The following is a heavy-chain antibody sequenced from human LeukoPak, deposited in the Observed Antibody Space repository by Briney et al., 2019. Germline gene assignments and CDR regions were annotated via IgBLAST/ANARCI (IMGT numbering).Heavy chain of an antibody. J-gene: IGHJ4*02. V-gene: IGHV4-59*01. CDR2: IYHSGST. CDR3: ARGGGYASPIGY. Sequence: PSETLSLTCTLSGGSISTYYWSWIRQPPGKGLEWIGYIYHSGSTNYNPSLKSRVTISVDTSKNQFSLKLSSVTAADTAVYYCARGGGYASPIGYWGQGALVTDSS. D-gene: IGHD5-12*01. CDR1: GGSISTYY.